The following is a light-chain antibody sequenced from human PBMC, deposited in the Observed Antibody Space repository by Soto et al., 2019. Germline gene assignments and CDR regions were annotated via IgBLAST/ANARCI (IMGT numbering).Light chain of an antibody. CDR1: QTISSW. CDR3: QQTYSTIT. J-gene: IGKJ5*01. CDR2: TAS. Sequence: DIQMTQSPSTLSGSVRDRVTITCRASQTISSWLAWFQQRPGRAPKFLISTASSLKNGVPLRCSGSGSGTDFTITISSLQPEDVATYYCQQTYSTITFGQGTRLEI. V-gene: IGKV1-5*03.